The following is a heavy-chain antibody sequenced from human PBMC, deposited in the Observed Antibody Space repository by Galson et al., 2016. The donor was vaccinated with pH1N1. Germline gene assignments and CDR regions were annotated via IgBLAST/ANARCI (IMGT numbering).Heavy chain of an antibody. V-gene: IGHV5-51*03. CDR3: ARQCDFGDYRGNAFDI. CDR1: GYIFTSQW. CDR2: VNPGGSTI. D-gene: IGHD4-17*01. Sequence: SGAEVQKPGESLKISCKASGYIFTSQWIAWVRQVPGKGLEWVGVVNPGGSTIRYSPSFQGQVTISSDKSISTAYLQWISLRASDTDMYYCARQCDFGDYRGNAFDIWGQGTVVIVSS. J-gene: IGHJ3*02.